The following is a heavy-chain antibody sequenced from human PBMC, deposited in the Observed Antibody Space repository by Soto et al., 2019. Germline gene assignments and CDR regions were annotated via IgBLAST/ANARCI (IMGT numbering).Heavy chain of an antibody. V-gene: IGHV4-4*02. CDR1: GGSISSTNW. Sequence: QVQLQESGPGLVKPSGTLSLTCAVSGGSISSTNWWSWVRQPPGKGLEWIGEIYHSGSTNYNPSFKSRVTISVDKPKNQFPLKLTSVTAADTAVYYCARDRGIAAAGVWGQGTLVTVSS. J-gene: IGHJ4*02. CDR3: ARDRGIAAAGV. D-gene: IGHD6-13*01. CDR2: IYHSGST.